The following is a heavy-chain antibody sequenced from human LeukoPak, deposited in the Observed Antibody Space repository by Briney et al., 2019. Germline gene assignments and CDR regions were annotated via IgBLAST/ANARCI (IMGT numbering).Heavy chain of an antibody. Sequence: GGSLRLSCAASGFTFSSYAMSWVRQAPGKGLEWVSAISGSGGSTYYADSVKGRFTISRDNSKNTLHLQMSSLRAEDTAVYYCAKVPLYDFWSGYPYYFDYWGQGTLVTVSS. CDR3: AKVPLYDFWSGYPYYFDY. J-gene: IGHJ4*02. CDR2: ISGSGGST. CDR1: GFTFSSYA. D-gene: IGHD3-3*01. V-gene: IGHV3-23*01.